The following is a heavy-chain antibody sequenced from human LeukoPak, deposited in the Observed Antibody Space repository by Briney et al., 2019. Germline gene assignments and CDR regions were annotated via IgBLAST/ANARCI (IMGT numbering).Heavy chain of an antibody. CDR2: IYYSGSA. V-gene: IGHV4-30-4*08. Sequence: SETLSLTCTVSGGSISSGSYYWSWIRQPPGKGLEWIGYIYYSGSAYYNPSLKSRVTISVDTSKNQFSLKLSSVTAADTAVYYCAGTNDFYYYMDVWGKGTTVTVSS. CDR1: GGSISSGSYY. J-gene: IGHJ6*03. D-gene: IGHD2-8*01. CDR3: AGTNDFYYYMDV.